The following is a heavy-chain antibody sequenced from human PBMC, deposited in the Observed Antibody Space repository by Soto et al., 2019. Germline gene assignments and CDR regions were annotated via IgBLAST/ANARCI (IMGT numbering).Heavy chain of an antibody. CDR3: AKEAAAVGYYSGWYGY. CDR2: IGSSGAST. CDR1: GFTFSSYT. J-gene: IGHJ4*02. D-gene: IGHD6-19*01. Sequence: GGSLRLSCAASGFTFSSYTMSWVRQAPGKGLEWVSGIGSSGASTYYADSVKGRFTISRDNSKNTVYLQMNSLRVEDTAVYYCAKEAAAVGYYSGWYGYWGQGTLVTVSS. V-gene: IGHV3-23*01.